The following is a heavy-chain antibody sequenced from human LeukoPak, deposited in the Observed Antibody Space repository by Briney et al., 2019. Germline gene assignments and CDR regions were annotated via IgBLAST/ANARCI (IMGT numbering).Heavy chain of an antibody. CDR3: ARGDWGSALS. CDR2: VIRDGSFT. CDR1: GFTFRSYW. Sequence: GGSLRLSCAASGFTFRSYWMHWVRQAPGKGLEWVSRVIRDGSFTNYADSVKGRFTISRDNAKNTLYLQMNSLRVDDTGVYYCARGDWGSALSWGRGTMVTVSS. J-gene: IGHJ3*01. V-gene: IGHV3-74*01. D-gene: IGHD7-27*01.